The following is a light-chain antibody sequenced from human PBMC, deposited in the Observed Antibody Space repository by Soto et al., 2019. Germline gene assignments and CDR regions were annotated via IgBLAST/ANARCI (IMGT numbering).Light chain of an antibody. V-gene: IGKV1-9*01. Sequence: DIQLTQSPSFLSASVGDRVTITCRASQGISSYLAWYQQKPGKAPNLLIYDASTLERGVPSRFSGTGSGTEFTLTIDRLQPDDFATYYCQQYHTSSITFGQGTRLEI. CDR3: QQYHTSSIT. J-gene: IGKJ5*01. CDR2: DAS. CDR1: QGISSY.